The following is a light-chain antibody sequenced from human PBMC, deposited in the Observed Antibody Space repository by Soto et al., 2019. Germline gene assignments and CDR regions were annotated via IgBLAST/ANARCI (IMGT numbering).Light chain of an antibody. CDR3: EQYDNLPIT. Sequence: DIQMTQSPSSLSASVGDRVAVTCQASQDISNYLNWYQQKPGKAPKLLIYDASNLETGVPSRFSGSGSGTDFTFTISSLQPEDIATYNCEQYDNLPITFGQGTRLEIK. CDR1: QDISNY. J-gene: IGKJ5*01. CDR2: DAS. V-gene: IGKV1-33*01.